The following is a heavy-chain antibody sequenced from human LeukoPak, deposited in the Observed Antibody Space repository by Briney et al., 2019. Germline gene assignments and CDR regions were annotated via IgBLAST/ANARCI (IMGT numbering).Heavy chain of an antibody. J-gene: IGHJ3*02. CDR2: IYSSGST. Sequence: SETLSLTCRVSGASINSGSNYWGWIRQPPGKTLECIGCIYSSGSTYYNPSLKSRVIIMIDTPKNHFSLNLSSVTAADTAVYYCARSDGYGLVGIWGQGTMVTVSS. V-gene: IGHV4-39*07. CDR1: GASINSGSNY. D-gene: IGHD5-18*01. CDR3: ARSDGYGLVGI.